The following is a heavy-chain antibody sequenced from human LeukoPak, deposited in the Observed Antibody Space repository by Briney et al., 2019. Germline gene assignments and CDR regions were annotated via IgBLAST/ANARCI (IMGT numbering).Heavy chain of an antibody. V-gene: IGHV4-59*01. CDR1: GGSISSYY. Sequence: SETLSLTCTVSGGSISSYYWSCIRQPPGKGLEWIGYIYYSGSTNYNPSLKSRVTISVDTSKNQFSLKLSSVTAADTAVYYCARDFRRWGQGTLVTVSS. J-gene: IGHJ4*02. CDR3: ARDFRR. CDR2: IYYSGST.